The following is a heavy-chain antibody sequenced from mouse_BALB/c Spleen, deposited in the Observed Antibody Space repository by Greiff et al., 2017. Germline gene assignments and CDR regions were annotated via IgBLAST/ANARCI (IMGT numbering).Heavy chain of an antibody. Sequence: EVKLMESGPGLVKPSQSLSLTCTVTGYSITSDYAWNWIRQFPGNKLEWMGYISYSGSTSYNPSLKSRISITRDTSKNQFFLQLNSVTTEDTATYYCARCGAGLYYFDYWGQGTTLTVSS. D-gene: IGHD3-3*01. CDR2: ISYSGST. CDR3: ARCGAGLYYFDY. V-gene: IGHV3-2*02. J-gene: IGHJ2*01. CDR1: GYSITSDYA.